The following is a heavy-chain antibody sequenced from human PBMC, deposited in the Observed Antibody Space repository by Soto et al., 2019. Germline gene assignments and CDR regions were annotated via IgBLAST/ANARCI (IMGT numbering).Heavy chain of an antibody. CDR2: IIPIFGTA. CDR1: GGTFSSYT. J-gene: IGHJ5*02. V-gene: IGHV1-69*06. CDR3: AAESKGYDILTGYYWSGWFDP. D-gene: IGHD3-9*01. Sequence: SVKVSCKASGGTFSSYTISWVRQAPGQVLEWMGGIIPIFGTANYAQKFQGRVTITADKSTSTAYMELSSLRSEDTAVYYCAAESKGYDILTGYYWSGWFDPWGQGTLVTVSS.